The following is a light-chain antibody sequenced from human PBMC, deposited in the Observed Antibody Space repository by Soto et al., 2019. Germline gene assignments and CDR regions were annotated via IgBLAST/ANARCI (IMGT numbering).Light chain of an antibody. CDR2: DAS. CDR1: QTIRNNY. V-gene: IGKV3-20*01. J-gene: IGKJ1*01. Sequence: EFVLTQSPGTLSLSPGERATLSCRASQTIRNNYLAWYQQKPGQAPRLLIYDASSRATGIPDRFRGGGSGTDFTLTISSLQPGDFATYYCQHYNSYPWTFGQGTKVDIK. CDR3: QHYNSYPWT.